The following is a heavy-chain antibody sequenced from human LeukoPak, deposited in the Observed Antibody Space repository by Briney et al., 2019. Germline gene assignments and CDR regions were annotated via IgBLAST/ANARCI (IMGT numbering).Heavy chain of an antibody. CDR2: ISSSSSYI. V-gene: IGHV3-21*01. Sequence: GGSLRLSCAASGFTFSSYAMSWVRQAPGKRLEWVSSISSSSSYIYYADSVKGRFTISRDNAKNSLYLQMNSLRAEDTAVYYCARDGYGGCFDYWGQGTLVTVSS. CDR3: ARDGYGGCFDY. D-gene: IGHD5-12*01. CDR1: GFTFSSYA. J-gene: IGHJ4*02.